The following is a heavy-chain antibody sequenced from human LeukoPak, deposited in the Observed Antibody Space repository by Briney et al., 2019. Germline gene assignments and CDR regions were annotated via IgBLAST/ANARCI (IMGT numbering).Heavy chain of an antibody. J-gene: IGHJ5*02. V-gene: IGHV4-34*01. D-gene: IGHD3-10*01. CDR3: ARGLRLLWFGELCWFDP. CDR1: GGSFSGYY. CDR2: INHSGST. Sequence: SETLSLTCAVYGGSFSGYYWSWIRQPPGKGLEWIGEINHSGSTNYNPSLKSRVTISVDTPKNQFSLKLSSVTAADTAVYYCARGLRLLWFGELCWFDPWGQGTLVTVSS.